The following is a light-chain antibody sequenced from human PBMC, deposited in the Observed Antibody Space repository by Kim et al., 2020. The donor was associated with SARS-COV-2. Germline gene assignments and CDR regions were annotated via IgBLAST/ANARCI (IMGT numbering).Light chain of an antibody. Sequence: SYELTQPLSVSVALGQTARITCGGSNIGSKNVHWYQQKPGQAPVVVIYRDSNRPSGIPERFSGSNSGNTATLTISGAQAGDEADYYCQVWDSSTVFGGGTKLTVL. CDR3: QVWDSSTV. CDR2: RDS. J-gene: IGLJ2*01. V-gene: IGLV3-9*01. CDR1: NIGSKN.